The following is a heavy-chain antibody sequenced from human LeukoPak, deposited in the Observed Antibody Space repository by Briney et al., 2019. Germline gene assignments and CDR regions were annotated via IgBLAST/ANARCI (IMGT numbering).Heavy chain of an antibody. CDR3: ARGPYSGSYYYVFDY. CDR1: GFTFSNYW. D-gene: IGHD1-26*01. J-gene: IGHJ4*02. CDR2: IKQDGSEK. Sequence: GGSLRLSCAASGFTFSNYWMSWVRQAPGKGLEWVANIKQDGSEKYYVDSMKGRFTISRDNAKNSLYLQMDGLRAEDTAVYYCARGPYSGSYYYVFDYWGQGTLVTVSS. V-gene: IGHV3-7*05.